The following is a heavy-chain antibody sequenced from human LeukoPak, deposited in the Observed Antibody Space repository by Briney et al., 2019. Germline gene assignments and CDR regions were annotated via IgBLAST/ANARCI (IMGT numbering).Heavy chain of an antibody. J-gene: IGHJ4*02. CDR2: IIPIFGTA. V-gene: IGHV1-69*05. Sequence: GASLKVSCKASGGTFSSYAISWVLQAPGHGLEWMGGIIPIFGTANYAQKFQGRVTITTDESTSTAYMELSSLRSEDTAVYYCARVGDSSGYYFDYWGQGTLVTVSS. CDR3: ARVGDSSGYYFDY. CDR1: GGTFSSYA. D-gene: IGHD3-22*01.